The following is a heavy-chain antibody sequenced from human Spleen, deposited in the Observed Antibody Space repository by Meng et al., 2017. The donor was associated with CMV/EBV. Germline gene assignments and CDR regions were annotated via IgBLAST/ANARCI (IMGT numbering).Heavy chain of an antibody. Sequence: GESLKISCAASGFTFSSYGMTWVRQAPGKGLEWVGRIQSKSDGGTADYAAPVKGRFIISRDDSRNTMYLEMNSLKTEDTAVYYCTTLGWFDPWGQGTLVTVSS. CDR3: TTLGWFDP. V-gene: IGHV3-15*01. D-gene: IGHD3-16*01. CDR2: IQSKSDGGTA. J-gene: IGHJ5*02. CDR1: GFTFSSYG.